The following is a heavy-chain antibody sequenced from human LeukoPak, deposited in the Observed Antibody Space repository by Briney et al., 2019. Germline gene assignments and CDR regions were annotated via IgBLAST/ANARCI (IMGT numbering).Heavy chain of an antibody. CDR1: GFSLSTHKIR. V-gene: IGHV2-70*04. Sequence: QTLTLTCTFSGFSLSTHKIRVSWFRQPPGKALEWLARIDWNDNKLYSTSLETRLTISMDTSKNQVVLTMTNMDPVDTATYYCARSVTTTVITGAFDIWGQATVVAVSS. CDR2: IDWNDNK. CDR3: ARSVTTTVITGAFDI. D-gene: IGHD4-17*01. J-gene: IGHJ3*02.